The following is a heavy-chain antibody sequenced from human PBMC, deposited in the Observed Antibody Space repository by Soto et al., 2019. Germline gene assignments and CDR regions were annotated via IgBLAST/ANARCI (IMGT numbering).Heavy chain of an antibody. CDR3: AKEMYYGSGAYFDY. Sequence: QVQLVQSGAEVKKPGSSVKVSCKASGGTVSSYAISWVRQAPGQGLEWMGGIIPIFGTANYAQKFQGRVTITADESTSTAYLELSSLTSEDTAVYYCAKEMYYGSGAYFDYWGHGTLVTVSS. D-gene: IGHD3-10*01. J-gene: IGHJ4*01. V-gene: IGHV1-69*01. CDR2: IIPIFGTA. CDR1: GGTVSSYA.